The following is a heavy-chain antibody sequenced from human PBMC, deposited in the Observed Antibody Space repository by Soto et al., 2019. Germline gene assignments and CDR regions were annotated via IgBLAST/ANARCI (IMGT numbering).Heavy chain of an antibody. CDR2: ISAYNGNT. D-gene: IGHD3-3*01. CDR1: GYTFTSYG. J-gene: IGHJ5*02. Sequence: GASVKLSCKASGYTFTSYGISWVRQAPGQGLEWMGWISAYNGNTNYAQKLQGRVTMTTDTSTSTAYMELRSLRSDDTAVYYCARSPYDFWSGYFGWFDAWGQGTLVTVSS. CDR3: ARSPYDFWSGYFGWFDA. V-gene: IGHV1-18*01.